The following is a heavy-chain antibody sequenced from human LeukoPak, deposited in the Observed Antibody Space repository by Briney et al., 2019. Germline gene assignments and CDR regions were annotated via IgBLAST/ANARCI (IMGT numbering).Heavy chain of an antibody. CDR3: ARGSISGVNWFDP. Sequence: PGGSLRLSCAASGFTFSSYWIHWVRQAPGKGLVWVSRINSDGRSTSYADSVKGRFTISRDNAKNTLYLQMNSLRAEDTAVYYCARGSISGVNWFDPWAREPWSPSPQ. CDR1: GFTFSSYW. V-gene: IGHV3-74*01. D-gene: IGHD1-20*01. CDR2: INSDGRST. J-gene: IGHJ5*02.